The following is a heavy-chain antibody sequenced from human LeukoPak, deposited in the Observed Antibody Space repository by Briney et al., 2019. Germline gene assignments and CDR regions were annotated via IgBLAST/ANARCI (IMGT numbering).Heavy chain of an antibody. D-gene: IGHD3-9*01. CDR3: ARGYYDILMVDY. J-gene: IGHJ4*02. V-gene: IGHV4-39*07. CDR2: IYYSGST. CDR1: GGSISSSSYY. Sequence: SETLSLTCTVSGGSISSSSYYWGWLRQPPGKGLEWIGSIYYSGSTYYNPSLKSRVTISVDTSKNQFSLKLSSVTAADTAVYYCARGYYDILMVDYWGQGTLVTVSS.